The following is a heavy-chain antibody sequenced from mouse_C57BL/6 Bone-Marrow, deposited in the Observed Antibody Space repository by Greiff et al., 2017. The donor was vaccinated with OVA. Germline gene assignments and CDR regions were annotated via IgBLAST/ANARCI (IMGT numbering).Heavy chain of an antibody. CDR3: ARSVYYGSSYGYFDV. Sequence: QVQLQQSGAELARPGASVKLSCKASGYTFTSYGISWVKQRTGQGLEWIGEIYPRSGNTYYNEKFKGKATLTADKSSSTAYMELRSLTSEDSAVYFCARSVYYGSSYGYFDVWGTGTTVTVSS. D-gene: IGHD1-1*01. CDR1: GYTFTSYG. J-gene: IGHJ1*03. CDR2: IYPRSGNT. V-gene: IGHV1-81*01.